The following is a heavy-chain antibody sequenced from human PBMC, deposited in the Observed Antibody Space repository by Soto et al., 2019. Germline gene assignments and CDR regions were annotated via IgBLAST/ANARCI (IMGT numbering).Heavy chain of an antibody. D-gene: IGHD3-3*01. Sequence: AAVKASCKDSGYTFTSYAMHWVRQAPGQRLEWMGWTNAGNGNTKYSQKFQGRVTITRDTSASTAYMELSSLRSEDTAVYYFARDQYDFWSGYYVSHWFDPWGQGTLVTVSS. J-gene: IGHJ5*02. CDR1: GYTFTSYA. V-gene: IGHV1-3*01. CDR2: TNAGNGNT. CDR3: ARDQYDFWSGYYVSHWFDP.